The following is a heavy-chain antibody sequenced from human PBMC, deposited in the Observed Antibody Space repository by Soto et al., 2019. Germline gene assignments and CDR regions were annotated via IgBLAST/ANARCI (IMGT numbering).Heavy chain of an antibody. CDR1: GFNVSAYG. CDR2: LSFNGRAQ. V-gene: IGHV3-30*18. J-gene: IGHJ4*02. D-gene: IGHD3-22*01. CDR3: AKEGFYDRTGYYPFDY. Sequence: QVQLVESGGGVVQPGGSLRLSCTASGFNVSAYGVHWVRQAPGKGLEWVAVLSFNGRAQYYADSVEGRFTISRDNSKKTLYLDMSSLTTEDTAVYDCAKEGFYDRTGYYPFDYWGQGTLVTVSS.